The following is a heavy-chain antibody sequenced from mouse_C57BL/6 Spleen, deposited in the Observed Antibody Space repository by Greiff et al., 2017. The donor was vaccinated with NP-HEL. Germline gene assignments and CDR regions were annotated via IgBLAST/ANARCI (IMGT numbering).Heavy chain of an antibody. J-gene: IGHJ4*01. CDR1: GYTFTGYW. V-gene: IGHV1-9*01. CDR2: ILPGRGNT. Sequence: QVQLQQSGAELMKPGASVKLSCTATGYTFTGYWIEWVKQRPGHGLEWIGVILPGRGNTYYHEQFKGKATFTADTSSNTAYMQLSSLTTEDTAIYYCARREAMDYWGQGTSVTVSS. CDR3: ARREAMDY.